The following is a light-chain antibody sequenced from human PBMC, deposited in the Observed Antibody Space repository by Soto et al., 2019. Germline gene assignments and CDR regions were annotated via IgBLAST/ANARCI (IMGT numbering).Light chain of an antibody. V-gene: IGKV1D-12*01. CDR3: QQGYDLPIT. Sequence: DIQMTQSPSSVSASVGDRVTFTCRASENIDNYLAWYQQKPGKAPKLLIYLASTLQSGVPSRFRGSGYGRDFSLTVSSLQPEDFATSICQQGYDLPITFGGGTKVEI. J-gene: IGKJ4*01. CDR1: ENIDNY. CDR2: LAS.